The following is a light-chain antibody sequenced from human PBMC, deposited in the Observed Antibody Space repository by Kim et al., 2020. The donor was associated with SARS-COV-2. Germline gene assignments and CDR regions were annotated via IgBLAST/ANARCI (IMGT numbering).Light chain of an antibody. V-gene: IGLV2-14*01. CDR3: CSYIGSSTYV. Sequence: QSALTQPASVSGSPGQSISISCTGTSSDVGGYNYVSWYQQHPGKAPKVKIYDVNKRPSGVSNRFSGSKSGNTASLTISGLQAEDEAEYYCCSYIGSSTYVFGSGTKVTVL. CDR1: SSDVGGYNY. J-gene: IGLJ1*01. CDR2: DVN.